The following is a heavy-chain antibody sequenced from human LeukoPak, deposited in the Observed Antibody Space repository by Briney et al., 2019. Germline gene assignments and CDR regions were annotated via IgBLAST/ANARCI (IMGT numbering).Heavy chain of an antibody. CDR2: ISWNSGSI. V-gene: IGHV3-9*01. Sequence: PGGSLRLSCAASGFTFDDYAMHWVRQAPGKGLEWVSGISWNSGSIGYADSVKGRSTISRDNAKNSLYLQMNSLRAEDTAVYYCARDSRGRDIVTSFDYWGQGTLVTVSS. CDR1: GFTFDDYA. D-gene: IGHD5-12*01. J-gene: IGHJ4*02. CDR3: ARDSRGRDIVTSFDY.